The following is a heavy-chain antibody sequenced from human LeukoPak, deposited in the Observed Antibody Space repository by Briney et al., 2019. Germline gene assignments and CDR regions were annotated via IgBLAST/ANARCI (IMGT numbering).Heavy chain of an antibody. CDR3: ARENYYGSGSYSVDY. D-gene: IGHD3-10*01. CDR1: GFTFSSCS. V-gene: IGHV3-21*01. CDR2: ISSSSSYI. Sequence: PGGSLRLSCAASGFTFSSCSMNWVRQAPGKGLEWVSSISSSSSYIYCADSVKGRFTISRDNAKNSLYLQMNSLRAEDTAVYYCARENYYGSGSYSVDYWGQGTLVTVSS. J-gene: IGHJ4*02.